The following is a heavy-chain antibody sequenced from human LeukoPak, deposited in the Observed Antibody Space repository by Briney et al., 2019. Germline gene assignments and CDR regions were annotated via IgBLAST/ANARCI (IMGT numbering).Heavy chain of an antibody. Sequence: SETLSLTCAVSGHSIGNGYYWGWIRQPPGKGLEWIGSIYHSGNSHYNPSLKSRVTISVDTSKNQFSLKLTSVTAADTAVYYCASSNYCTSTSCRRNYHYYYMDVWGKGTSVTVSS. CDR3: ASSNYCTSTSCRRNYHYYYMDV. J-gene: IGHJ6*03. CDR1: GHSIGNGYY. D-gene: IGHD2-2*01. CDR2: IYHSGNS. V-gene: IGHV4-38-2*01.